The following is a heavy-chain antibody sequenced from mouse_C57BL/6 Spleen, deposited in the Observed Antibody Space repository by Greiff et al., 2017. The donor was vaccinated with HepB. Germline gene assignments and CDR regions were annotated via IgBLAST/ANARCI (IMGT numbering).Heavy chain of an antibody. J-gene: IGHJ4*01. D-gene: IGHD1-1*01. V-gene: IGHV1-7*01. CDR2: INPSSGYT. CDR3: ARVYYYGRSYDYYAMDY. CDR1: GYTFTSYW. Sequence: VQLQQSGAELAKPGASVKLSCKASGYTFTSYWMHWVKQRPGQGLEWIGYINPSSGYTKYNQTFKDKATLTADKSSSTAYMQLSSLTYEDSAVYYCARVYYYGRSYDYYAMDYWGQGTSVTVSS.